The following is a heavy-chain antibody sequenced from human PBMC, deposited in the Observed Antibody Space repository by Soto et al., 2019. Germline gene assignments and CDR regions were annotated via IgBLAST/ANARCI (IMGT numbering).Heavy chain of an antibody. CDR2: IYWDDDK. D-gene: IGHD6-19*01. CDR3: AHRPGTSGRSLFDY. CDR1: GFSLRTSGVG. Sequence: GSGPTLVNPTQTLTLTCTFSGFSLRTSGVGVAWIRQPPEKALEWLALIYWDDDKRYSPSLKSRLTITKDTSKNQVVLTMTNMDPVDTGTYYCAHRPGTSGRSLFDYWGQGTPVTVSS. J-gene: IGHJ4*02. V-gene: IGHV2-5*02.